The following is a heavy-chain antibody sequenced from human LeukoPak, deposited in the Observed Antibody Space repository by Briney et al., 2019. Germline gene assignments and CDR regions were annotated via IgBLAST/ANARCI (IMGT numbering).Heavy chain of an antibody. Sequence: GGSLRLSCAASGFTFSSYDMNWVRQAPGKGLEWVSYISSGASAIYYADSVEGRFTISRDNAQNSLYLQMNSLRAEDTAVYYCARENEYSSLSFDYWGQGTLVTVSS. V-gene: IGHV3-48*03. J-gene: IGHJ4*02. CDR3: ARENEYSSLSFDY. CDR1: GFTFSSYD. CDR2: ISSGASAI. D-gene: IGHD6-6*01.